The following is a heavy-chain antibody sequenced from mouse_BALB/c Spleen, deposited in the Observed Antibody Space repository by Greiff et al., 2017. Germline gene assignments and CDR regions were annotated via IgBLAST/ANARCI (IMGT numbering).Heavy chain of an antibody. Sequence: EVKLQESGPGLVKPSQSLSLTCSVTGYSITSGYYWNWIRQFPGNKLEWMGYISYDGSNNYNPSLKNRISITRDTSKNQFFLKLNSVTTEDTATYYCARDKGNDGYYVYFDYWGQGTTLTVAS. CDR3: ARDKGNDGYYVYFDY. CDR2: ISYDGSN. D-gene: IGHD2-3*01. V-gene: IGHV3-6*02. J-gene: IGHJ2*01. CDR1: GYSITSGYY.